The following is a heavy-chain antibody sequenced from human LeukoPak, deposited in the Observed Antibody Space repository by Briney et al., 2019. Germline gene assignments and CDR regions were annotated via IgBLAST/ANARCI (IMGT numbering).Heavy chain of an antibody. CDR1: GYTFTSYA. D-gene: IGHD6-13*01. CDR2: INAGNGNT. CDR3: ARAYSSSWPGPFFDY. J-gene: IGHJ4*02. Sequence: GASVKVSCKASGYTFTSYAMHWVRQAPGQRLEWMGWINAGNGNTKYSQEFQGRVTITRDTSASTAYMELSSLRSEDMAVYYCARAYSSSWPGPFFDYWGQGTLLTVSS. V-gene: IGHV1-3*03.